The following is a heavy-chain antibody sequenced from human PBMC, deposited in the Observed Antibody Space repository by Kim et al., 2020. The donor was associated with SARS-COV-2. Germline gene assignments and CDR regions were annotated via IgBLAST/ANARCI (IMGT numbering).Heavy chain of an antibody. D-gene: IGHD2-2*02. CDR3: AAMDGCSSTSCYNPSRRYNWFDP. CDR1: GFTFSSDE. V-gene: IGHV3-48*03. J-gene: IGHJ5*02. CDR2: ISSSGSTI. Sequence: GGSLRLSCAASGFTFSSDEMNWVRQAPGKGLEWVSYISSSGSTIYYADSVKGRFTISRDNAKNSLYLQMNSLRAEDTAVYYCAAMDGCSSTSCYNPSRRYNWFDPWGQGTLVTVSS.